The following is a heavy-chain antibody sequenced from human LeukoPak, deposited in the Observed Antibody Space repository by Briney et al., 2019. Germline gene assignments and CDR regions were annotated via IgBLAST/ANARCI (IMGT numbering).Heavy chain of an antibody. D-gene: IGHD2-2*01. J-gene: IGHJ5*02. Sequence: GGSLRLSCAASGFTFSSYAMHWVRQAPGKGLEWVAVISYDGSNKCYADSVKGRFTISRDNSKNTLYLQMNSLRAEDTAVYYCARGDIVVVPAATGGWFDPWGQGTLVTVSS. CDR3: ARGDIVVVPAATGGWFDP. V-gene: IGHV3-30-3*01. CDR2: ISYDGSNK. CDR1: GFTFSSYA.